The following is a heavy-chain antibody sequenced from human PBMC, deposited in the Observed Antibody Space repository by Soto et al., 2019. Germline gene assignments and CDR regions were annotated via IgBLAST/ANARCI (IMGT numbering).Heavy chain of an antibody. V-gene: IGHV3-53*01. CDR1: GFSVRSSQ. CDR2: IFIDGTT. CDR3: ARRYGASFDY. J-gene: IGHJ4*02. Sequence: PGESLKISCATSGFSVRSSQMSWVRQAPGKGLEWVSLIFIDGTTHYGVSVKGRFTISRDSARNTLYLQMNGLRVDDTAVYYCARRYGASFDYWGQGTLVTVSS. D-gene: IGHD4-17*01.